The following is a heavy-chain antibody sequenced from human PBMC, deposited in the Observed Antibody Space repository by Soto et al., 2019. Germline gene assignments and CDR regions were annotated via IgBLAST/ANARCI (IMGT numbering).Heavy chain of an antibody. V-gene: IGHV3-23*01. CDR1: GFTFSSYA. CDR2: ISGSGSST. J-gene: IGHJ6*02. D-gene: IGHD6-6*01. CDR3: ANLRGEQLVRPFYYYYYGMDV. Sequence: PGGSLRLSCAASGFTFSSYAMSWVRQAPGKGLEWVSAISGSGSSTYYADSVKGRFTISRDNSKNTLYLQMNSLRAEDTAVYYCANLRGEQLVRPFYYYYYGMDVWGQGTTVTVSS.